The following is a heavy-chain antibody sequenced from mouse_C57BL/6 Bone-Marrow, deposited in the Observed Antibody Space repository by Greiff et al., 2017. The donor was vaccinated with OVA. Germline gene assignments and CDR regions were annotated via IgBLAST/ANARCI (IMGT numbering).Heavy chain of an antibody. CDR1: GYTFTDSY. J-gene: IGHJ2*01. Sequence: VQLQQSGPVLVKPGASVKMSCTASGYTFTDSYMLWVKQSHGKSLEWIGVINPYNGGPSYNQKFQGKATLTVDKSSSTAYMELNSLTAEDSSVYDCARRGGKGDYWGQGTTLTVSS. CDR3: ARRGGKGDY. V-gene: IGHV1-19*01. CDR2: INPYNGGP. D-gene: IGHD1-1*02.